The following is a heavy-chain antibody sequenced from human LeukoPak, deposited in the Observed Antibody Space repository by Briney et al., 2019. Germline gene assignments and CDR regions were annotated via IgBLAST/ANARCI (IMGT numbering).Heavy chain of an antibody. J-gene: IGHJ4*02. CDR3: ARETGTGDYYDSSGYHY. Sequence: SETLSLTCAVSGGSISSSNWWSWVRQPPGKGLEWIGEIYHSGSTNYNPSLKSRVTISVDKSKNQFSLKLSSVTAADTAVYYCARETGTGDYYDSSGYHYWGQGTLVTVSS. D-gene: IGHD3-22*01. V-gene: IGHV4-4*02. CDR2: IYHSGST. CDR1: GGSISSSNW.